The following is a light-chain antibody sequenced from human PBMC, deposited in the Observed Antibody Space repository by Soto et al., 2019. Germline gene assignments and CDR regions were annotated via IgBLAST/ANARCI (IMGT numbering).Light chain of an antibody. Sequence: QSALTQPASVSGSPGQSITISCTGTSSDVGRYNYVSWYQQLPGKAPKLMIYEVSNRPSGVSDRFSDSKSGNTASLSISGLQPEDEADYYCSSYTSATTWVFGGGTKLTVL. CDR3: SSYTSATTWV. CDR2: EVS. CDR1: SSDVGRYNY. J-gene: IGLJ3*02. V-gene: IGLV2-14*01.